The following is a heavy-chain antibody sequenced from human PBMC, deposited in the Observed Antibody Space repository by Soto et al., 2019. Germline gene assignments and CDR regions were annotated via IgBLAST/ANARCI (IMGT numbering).Heavy chain of an antibody. J-gene: IGHJ5*02. D-gene: IGHD2-21*02. CDR1: GGSISSSSYY. V-gene: IGHV4-39*01. CDR2: IYYSGST. Sequence: PSETLSLTCTVSGGSISSSSYYWGWIRQPPGKGLEWIGSIYYSGSTYYNPSLKSRVTISVDTSKNQFSLKLSSVTAADTAVYYCARRSGGNSVYNWFDPWGQGTLVPVSS. CDR3: ARRSGGNSVYNWFDP.